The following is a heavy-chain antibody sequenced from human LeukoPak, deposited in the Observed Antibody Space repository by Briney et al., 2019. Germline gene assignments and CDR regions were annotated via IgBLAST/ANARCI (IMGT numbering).Heavy chain of an antibody. Sequence: SETLSLTCTVSGGSISSGSYYWSWIRQPAGKGLEWIGRIYTSGSTNYNPSLKSRVTISVDTSKNQFSLKLSSVTAAGTAVYYCARRVIAAAGHYYFDYWGQGTLVTVSS. V-gene: IGHV4-61*02. D-gene: IGHD6-13*01. CDR3: ARRVIAAAGHYYFDY. CDR2: IYTSGST. CDR1: GGSISSGSYY. J-gene: IGHJ4*02.